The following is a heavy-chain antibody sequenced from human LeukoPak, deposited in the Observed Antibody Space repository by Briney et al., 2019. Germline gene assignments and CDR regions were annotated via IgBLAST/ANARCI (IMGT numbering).Heavy chain of an antibody. CDR1: GFIFRGYG. D-gene: IGHD3-16*01. CDR3: ARRTSAYSPKFDY. J-gene: IGHJ4*02. CDR2: IWHDGSNE. V-gene: IGHV3-33*01. Sequence: GGSLRLSCVASGFIFRGYGMYWVRQAPGKGLEWLALIWHDGSNENYADSVKGRFTISRDNAKNSLYLQMNSLRDEDTAVYHCARRTSAYSPKFDYWGQGTLVTVSS.